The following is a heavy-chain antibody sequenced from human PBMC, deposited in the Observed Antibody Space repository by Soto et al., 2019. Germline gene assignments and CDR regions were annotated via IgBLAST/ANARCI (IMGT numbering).Heavy chain of an antibody. J-gene: IGHJ4*02. CDR3: ASVVQLWSGDY. V-gene: IGHV3-30-3*01. CDR1: GFTFSSYA. CDR2: ISYDGSNK. Sequence: QVQLVESGGGVVQPGRSLRLSCAASGFTFSSYAMHWVRQAPGKGLEWVAVISYDGSNKYYADSVKGRFTISRDNSKNTLYVQMNSLRAEDTAVYYCASVVQLWSGDYWGQGTLVTVSS. D-gene: IGHD5-18*01.